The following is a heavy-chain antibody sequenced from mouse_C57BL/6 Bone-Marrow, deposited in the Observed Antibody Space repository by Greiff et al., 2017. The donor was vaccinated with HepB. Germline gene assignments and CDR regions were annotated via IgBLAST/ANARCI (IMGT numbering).Heavy chain of an antibody. CDR3: ARGYAAWFAY. J-gene: IGHJ3*01. Sequence: EVQGVESGGDLVKPGGSLKLSCAASGFTFSSYGMSWVRQTPDKRLEWVATISSGGSYTYYPDSVKGRFTISRDNAKNTLYLQMSSLKSEDTAMYYCARGYAAWFAYWCQGTLVTVSA. CDR1: GFTFSSYG. CDR2: ISSGGSYT. V-gene: IGHV5-6*01. D-gene: IGHD2-14*01.